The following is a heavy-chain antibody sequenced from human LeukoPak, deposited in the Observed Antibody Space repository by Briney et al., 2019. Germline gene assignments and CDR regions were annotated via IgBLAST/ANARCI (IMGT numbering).Heavy chain of an antibody. D-gene: IGHD3-10*01. J-gene: IGHJ6*03. CDR1: GGSFSGYY. CDR3: ARLELDYGSGSYFTYYYYMDV. Sequence: SETLSLTCALYGGSFSGYYWSWIRQPPGKGLEWIGEINHSGSTNYNPSLKSRVTISVDTYKNQFSLKLSSVTAADTAVYYCARLELDYGSGSYFTYYYYMDVWGKGTTVTISS. CDR2: INHSGST. V-gene: IGHV4-34*01.